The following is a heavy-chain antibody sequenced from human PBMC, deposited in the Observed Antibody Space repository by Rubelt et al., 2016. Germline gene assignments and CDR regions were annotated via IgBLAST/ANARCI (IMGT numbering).Heavy chain of an antibody. J-gene: IGHJ5*02. CDR2: SNAGNGNT. D-gene: IGHD4-23*01. CDR1: GYTFTSYA. CDR3: ARAYGGNSGWFDP. V-gene: IGHV1-3*01. Sequence: QVQLVQSGAEVKKPGASVKVSCKASGYTFTSYAMHWVRQAPGQRLEWMGWSNAGNGNTKSSQKFQGRVTITRDTSAGMALMELRCLASYDTAVYYGARAYGGNSGWFDPLGQGTLVTVSS.